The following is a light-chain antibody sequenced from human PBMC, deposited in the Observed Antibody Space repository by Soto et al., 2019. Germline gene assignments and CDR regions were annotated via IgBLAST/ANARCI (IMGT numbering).Light chain of an antibody. CDR2: AAS. V-gene: IGKV1-16*02. J-gene: IGKJ4*01. Sequence: IWMTQSPSLLSASTGDRVTITCRASQDISNHLAWFQQKPGKAPKSLISAASSLQSGVPSKFSGSGSGTHFTLTISSLQPEDFATYYCQQYHTYPLTFGGGTKVDIK. CDR1: QDISNH. CDR3: QQYHTYPLT.